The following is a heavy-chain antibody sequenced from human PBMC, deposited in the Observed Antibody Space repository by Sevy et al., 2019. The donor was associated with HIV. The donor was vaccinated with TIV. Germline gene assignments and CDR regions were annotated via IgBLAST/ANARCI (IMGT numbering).Heavy chain of an antibody. V-gene: IGHV3-33*01. CDR1: GFTFSSYG. CDR3: ARPDCSSTSCYGVYMDV. J-gene: IGHJ6*03. CDR2: IWYDGSNK. Sequence: GGSLRLSCAASGFTFSSYGMHWVRQAPGKGLEWVAVIWYDGSNKYYADHVKGRFTISRDNSKNTLYLQMNSLRVEDTAVYYCARPDCSSTSCYGVYMDVWGKGTTVTVSS. D-gene: IGHD2-2*01.